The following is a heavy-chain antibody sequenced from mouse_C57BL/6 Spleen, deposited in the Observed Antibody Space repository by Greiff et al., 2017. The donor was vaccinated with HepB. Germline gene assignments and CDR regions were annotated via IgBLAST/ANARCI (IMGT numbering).Heavy chain of an antibody. Sequence: QVQLQQSGAELMKPGASVKLSCKATGYTFTGYWIEWVKQRPGHGLEWIGEILPGSGSTNYNEKVKGKATFTADTSTNTTYMQLSSLTTEDSAIYYCARSRDYYGSSPFAYWGQGTLVTVSA. CDR3: ARSRDYYGSSPFAY. CDR2: ILPGSGST. V-gene: IGHV1-9*01. J-gene: IGHJ3*01. D-gene: IGHD1-1*01. CDR1: GYTFTGYW.